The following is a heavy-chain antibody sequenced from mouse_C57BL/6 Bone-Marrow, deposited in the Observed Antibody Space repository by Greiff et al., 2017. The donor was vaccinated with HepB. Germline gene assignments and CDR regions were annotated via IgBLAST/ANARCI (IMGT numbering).Heavy chain of an antibody. V-gene: IGHV1-80*01. CDR2: IYPGDGDT. D-gene: IGHD2-1*01. J-gene: IGHJ3*01. CDR3: ARGGGELLAWFAY. Sequence: QVQLQQSGAELVKPGASVKISCKASGYAFSSYWMNWVKQRPGKGLEWIGQIYPGDGDTNYNGKFKGKATLTADKSSSTAYMQLSSLTSEDSAVYFCARGGGELLAWFAYWGQGTLVTVSA. CDR1: GYAFSSYW.